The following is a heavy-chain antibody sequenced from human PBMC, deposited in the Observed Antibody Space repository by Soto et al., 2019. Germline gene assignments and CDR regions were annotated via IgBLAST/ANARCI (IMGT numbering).Heavy chain of an antibody. Sequence: GGSLRLSCAASGFTFSSYAMSWVRQAPGKGLEWVSAISGSGGSTYYADSVKGRFTISRDNSKNTLYLQMNSLRAEDTAVYYCAKPISYYYGSGSIEGALDMDVWGKGTTVTVSS. CDR2: ISGSGGST. V-gene: IGHV3-23*01. J-gene: IGHJ6*03. CDR3: AKPISYYYGSGSIEGALDMDV. D-gene: IGHD3-10*01. CDR1: GFTFSSYA.